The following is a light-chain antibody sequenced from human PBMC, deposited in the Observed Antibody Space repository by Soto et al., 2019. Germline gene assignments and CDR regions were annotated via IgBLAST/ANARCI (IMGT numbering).Light chain of an antibody. Sequence: DIQMTQSPSTLSASVGDRVTISCRSSQGLSSYLAWYQQKPGKAPKLLIYAASTLQSGIPSRFSGSGSGTDFTFTIGSLQPEDFATYYCQQLNSYPPWTFGQGTKVDIK. V-gene: IGKV1-9*01. CDR1: QGLSSY. J-gene: IGKJ1*01. CDR3: QQLNSYPPWT. CDR2: AAS.